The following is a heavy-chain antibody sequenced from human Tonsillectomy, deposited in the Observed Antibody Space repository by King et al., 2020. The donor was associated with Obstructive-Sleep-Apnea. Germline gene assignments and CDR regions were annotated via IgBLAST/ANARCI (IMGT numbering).Heavy chain of an antibody. CDR2: ISYDGSSE. J-gene: IGHJ4*02. D-gene: IGHD3-22*01. Sequence: VQLVESGGGVVQPGRSLRLSCAASGFTFVGYGIHWVRQAPGKGLEWVAVISYDGSSEYFANSVMGRFTISRDNSKDTLYLQMNSLRTEDTAVYYCVRDSRLYYYDTSHSFGVYWGQGTLVTVSS. V-gene: IGHV3-30-3*01. CDR1: GFTFVGYG. CDR3: VRDSRLYYYDTSHSFGVY.